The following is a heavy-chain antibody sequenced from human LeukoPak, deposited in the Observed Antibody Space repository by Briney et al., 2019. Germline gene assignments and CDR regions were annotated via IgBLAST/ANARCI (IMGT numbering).Heavy chain of an antibody. Sequence: GGSLRLSCAASGFTFSSYAMSWVRQAPGKGLEWVSGIGGSGDNTYYADSVKGRFTISRDNSKNTLYVQVNSLGTEGTAAYYCAKGSYYDSSGSFYFDYWGQGTLVTVSS. CDR3: AKGSYYDSSGSFYFDY. J-gene: IGHJ4*02. V-gene: IGHV3-23*01. CDR2: IGGSGDNT. D-gene: IGHD3-22*01. CDR1: GFTFSSYA.